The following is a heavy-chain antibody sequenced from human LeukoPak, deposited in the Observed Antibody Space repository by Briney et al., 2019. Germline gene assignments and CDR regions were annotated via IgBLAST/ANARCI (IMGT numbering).Heavy chain of an antibody. CDR2: IYYSGST. CDR3: ARDGLAVAGSYYYYGMDV. Sequence: SETLSLTCTVSGGSISSHYWSWIRQPPGKGLEWIGYIYYSGSTNYNPSLKSRVTISVDTSKNQFSLKLSSVTAADTAVYYCARDGLAVAGSYYYYGMDVWGQGTTVTVSS. D-gene: IGHD6-19*01. V-gene: IGHV4-59*11. CDR1: GGSISSHY. J-gene: IGHJ6*02.